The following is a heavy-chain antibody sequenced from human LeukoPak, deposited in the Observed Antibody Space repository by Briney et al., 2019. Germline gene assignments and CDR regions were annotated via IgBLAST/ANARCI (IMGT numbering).Heavy chain of an antibody. J-gene: IGHJ4*02. CDR1: GGTFSSYA. V-gene: IGHV1-69*05. D-gene: IGHD3-22*01. CDR2: IIPIFGTA. CDR3: ARLYDSSERVIGY. Sequence: SVKVSCKASGGTFSSYAISWVRQAPGQGLEWMGGIIPIFGTANYAQKFQGRVTITTDESTSTAYMELSSLRSGDTAVYYCARLYDSSERVIGYWGQGTLVTVSS.